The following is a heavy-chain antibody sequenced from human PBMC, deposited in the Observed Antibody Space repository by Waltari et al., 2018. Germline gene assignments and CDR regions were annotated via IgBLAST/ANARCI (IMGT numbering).Heavy chain of an antibody. V-gene: IGHV3-21*01. J-gene: IGHJ4*02. D-gene: IGHD6-13*01. CDR3: ARGKVSSRKTLDY. Sequence: EVQLVESGGGLVKPGGSLRLSCAASGFTFSSYSMNWVRQAPGKGLEWVSSISSSSSYLCYADSVKGRFTISRDNAKNSLYLKMNSLSAEDTAVYYCARGKVSSRKTLDYWGQGTLVTVSS. CDR1: GFTFSSYS. CDR2: ISSSSSYL.